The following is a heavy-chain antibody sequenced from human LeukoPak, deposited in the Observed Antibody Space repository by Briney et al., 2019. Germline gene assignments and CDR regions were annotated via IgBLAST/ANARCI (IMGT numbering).Heavy chain of an antibody. J-gene: IGHJ6*02. D-gene: IGHD2-21*02. CDR1: GGSISSGGYY. CDR3: ARVPLPDYYYYYGMDV. V-gene: IGHV4-31*03. CDR2: IYYSGST. Sequence: SETLSLTCTVSGGSISSGGYYWSWIRQHPGKGLEWIGYIYYSGSTYYNPSLKSRVTISVDTSKNQFSLKLSSVTAADTAVYYCARVPLPDYYYYYGMDVWGRGTTVTVSS.